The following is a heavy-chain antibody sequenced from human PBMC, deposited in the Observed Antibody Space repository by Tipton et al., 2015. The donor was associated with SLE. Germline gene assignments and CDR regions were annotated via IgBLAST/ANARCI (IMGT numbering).Heavy chain of an antibody. V-gene: IGHV4-61*02. D-gene: IGHD3-3*01. J-gene: IGHJ5*02. CDR3: AREEVIGDFWSGYLDR. CDR1: GGSISSGSYY. CDR2: IYTSGST. Sequence: TLSLTCTVSGGSISSGSYYWSWIRQPAGKGLEWIGRIYTSGSTNYNPSLKSRVTISVDTSKNQFSLKLSSVTAADTAVYYCAREEVIGDFWSGYLDRWGQGALVIVSS.